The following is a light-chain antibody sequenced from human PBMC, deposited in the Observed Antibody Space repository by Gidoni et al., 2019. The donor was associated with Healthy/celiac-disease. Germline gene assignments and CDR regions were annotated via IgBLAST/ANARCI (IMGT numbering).Light chain of an antibody. CDR1: SSDVGGYNY. V-gene: IGLV2-14*01. CDR3: SSYTSSSTLPAV. CDR2: EVS. Sequence: QSALTQPASVSGSPGQSITISCTGTSSDVGGYNYVSWYQQHPGKAPKLMIYEVSKRPSGVSNRFSGSKSGNTASLTISGLQAEDEADYYCSSYTSSSTLPAVFGGGTKLTVL. J-gene: IGLJ2*01.